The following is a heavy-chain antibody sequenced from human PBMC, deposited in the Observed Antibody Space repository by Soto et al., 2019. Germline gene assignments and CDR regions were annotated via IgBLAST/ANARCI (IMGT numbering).Heavy chain of an antibody. CDR2: ITHSGGT. CDR1: GGSFSGYF. D-gene: IGHD3-3*02. V-gene: IGHV4-34*01. CDR3: ARDRQFYHFWSGYENEGPDGLDV. J-gene: IGHJ6*02. Sequence: PSETLSLTCAVSGGSFSGYFWTWIRQAPGKGLEWIGEITHSGGTNYNSSLKSRVMISVDTSKKQFSLIQSSVTAADTAVYYCARDRQFYHFWSGYENEGPDGLDVWGQGTTVTVS.